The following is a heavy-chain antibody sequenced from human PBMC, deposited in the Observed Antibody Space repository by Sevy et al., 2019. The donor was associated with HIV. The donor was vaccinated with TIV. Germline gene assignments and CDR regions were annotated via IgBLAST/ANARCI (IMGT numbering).Heavy chain of an antibody. CDR3: TRWKAAQSIFDY. CDR2: LKSDVYGGTV. CDR1: GFTFGDYC. D-gene: IGHD6-13*01. J-gene: IGHJ4*02. Sequence: GGSLRLSCTASGFTFGDYCMSWVRQAPGKGLEWVAFLKSDVYGGTVDHAASVRGRFVTSRDDSKTIAYLQMNDLKTEETGVYYCTRWKAAQSIFDYWGQGALVTVSS. V-gene: IGHV3-49*04.